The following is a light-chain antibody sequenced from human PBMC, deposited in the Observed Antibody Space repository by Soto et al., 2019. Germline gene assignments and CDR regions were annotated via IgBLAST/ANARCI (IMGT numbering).Light chain of an antibody. CDR2: EVA. J-gene: IGLJ2*01. CDR3: CSRL. V-gene: IGLV2-23*02. Sequence: QSVLTQPASVSGSPGQSITISCTGTSSDPATYNLVSWYQQRPGKAPQLIIYEVAKRPSGVPARFSGSQSGDTASPTISGIKAEDEADYYCCSRLFGGGTQLTVL. CDR1: SSDPATYNL.